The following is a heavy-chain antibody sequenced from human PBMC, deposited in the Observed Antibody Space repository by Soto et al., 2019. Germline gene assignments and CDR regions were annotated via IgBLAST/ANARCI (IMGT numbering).Heavy chain of an antibody. CDR1: GGTFSSYA. D-gene: IGHD2-2*01. CDR3: ARSQGSSTSLEIYYYYYYGMDV. Sequence: QVQLVQSGAEVKKPGSSVKVSCKASGGTFSSYAISWVRQAPGQGLEWMGGIIPISGTANYAQKFQGRVTITADESTSTAYVELSRLRSEDTAVYYCARSQGSSTSLEIYYYYYYGMDVWGQGTTVTVFS. CDR2: IIPISGTA. J-gene: IGHJ6*02. V-gene: IGHV1-69*01.